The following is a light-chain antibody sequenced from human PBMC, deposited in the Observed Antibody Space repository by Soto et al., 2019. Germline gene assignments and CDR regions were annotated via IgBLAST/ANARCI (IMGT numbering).Light chain of an antibody. V-gene: IGLV2-11*01. Sequence: QSVLTQPRSVSGSPGQSVTISCTGPSGYIDDYVSWYQQHPGKAPKLMIYHVSQRPSGVPDRFSGSKSDNAASLTISGLQTDDEADYYCCTDVGTYKVFATGTKVPVL. CDR3: CTDVGTYKV. J-gene: IGLJ1*01. CDR2: HVS. CDR1: SGYIDDY.